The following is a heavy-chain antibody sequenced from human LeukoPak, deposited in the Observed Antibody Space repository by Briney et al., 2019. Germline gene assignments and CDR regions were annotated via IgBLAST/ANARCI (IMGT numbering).Heavy chain of an antibody. V-gene: IGHV3-23*01. CDR3: ARTSGSPAYYFDY. J-gene: IGHJ4*02. Sequence: RGSLRLSCAASGFTFSSYAMSWVRQAPGKGLEWVSAISGSGGSTYYADSVKGRFTISRDNSKNTLYLQMNSLRAEDTAVYYCARTSGSPAYYFDYWGQGTLVTVSS. D-gene: IGHD1-26*01. CDR1: GFTFSSYA. CDR2: ISGSGGST.